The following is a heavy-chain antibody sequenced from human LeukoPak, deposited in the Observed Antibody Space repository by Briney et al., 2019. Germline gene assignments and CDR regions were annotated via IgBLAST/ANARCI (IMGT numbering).Heavy chain of an antibody. J-gene: IGHJ1*01. CDR3: ARAGYSMDTEYFQH. V-gene: IGHV3-48*03. CDR1: GFTFDDYG. Sequence: GGSLRLSCAASGFTFDDYGMSWVRQAPGKGLEWVSYISNSGTAIYYADSVKGRFTISRDNAKSSLYLQMNSLRAEDTAVYYCARAGYSMDTEYFQHWGQGTLVTVSS. D-gene: IGHD5-18*01. CDR2: ISNSGTAI.